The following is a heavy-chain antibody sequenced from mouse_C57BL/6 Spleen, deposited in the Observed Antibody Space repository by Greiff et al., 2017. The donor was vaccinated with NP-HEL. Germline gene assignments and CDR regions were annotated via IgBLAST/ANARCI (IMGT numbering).Heavy chain of an antibody. V-gene: IGHV1-76*01. Sequence: VQLQQSGAELVRPGASVKLSCKASGYTFTDYYINWVKQRPGQGLEWIARIYPGSGNTYYNEKFKGKATLTAEKSSSTAYMQLSSLTSEDSAVYFCARSLYGSSPYYFDCWGKGTTLTVSS. CDR3: ARSLYGSSPYYFDC. D-gene: IGHD1-1*01. CDR1: GYTFTDYY. CDR2: IYPGSGNT. J-gene: IGHJ2*01.